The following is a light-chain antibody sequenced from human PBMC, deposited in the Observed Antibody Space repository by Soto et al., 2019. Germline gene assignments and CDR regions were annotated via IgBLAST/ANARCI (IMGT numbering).Light chain of an antibody. J-gene: IGLJ1*01. CDR1: SSDVGSYNR. V-gene: IGLV2-18*02. CDR3: NSYTSSSTYV. Sequence: QSVLTQPPSLSGSAGQSVTISCTGTSSDVGSYNRVSWYQQPPGTAPKLMIYEVSNRPSGVPDRFSGSKSGNTASLTISGLQPEDEADYYCNSYTSSSTYVFGTGT. CDR2: EVS.